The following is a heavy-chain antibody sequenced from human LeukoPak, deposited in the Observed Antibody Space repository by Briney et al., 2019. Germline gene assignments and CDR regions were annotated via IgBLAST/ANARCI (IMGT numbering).Heavy chain of an antibody. D-gene: IGHD5-24*01. CDR1: GGSISSYC. V-gene: IGHV4-59*01. CDR3: ARDGYNEGYAFDI. Sequence: SETLSLTCTVSGGSISSYCWSWIRQPPGKGLEWIGYIYYSGSTNYNPSLKSRVTISVDTSKNQFSLKLSSVTAADTAVYYCARDGYNEGYAFDIWGQGTMVTVSS. CDR2: IYYSGST. J-gene: IGHJ3*02.